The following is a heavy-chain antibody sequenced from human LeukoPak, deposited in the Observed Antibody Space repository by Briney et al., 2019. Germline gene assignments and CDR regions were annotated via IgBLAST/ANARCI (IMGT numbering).Heavy chain of an antibody. J-gene: IGHJ4*02. V-gene: IGHV3-66*01. CDR2: IYCGGST. D-gene: IGHD3-10*01. CDR1: GFTVSSNY. Sequence: GGSLRLSCAASGFTVSSNYMSWVRQAPGKGLEWVSVIYCGGSTYYADSVKGRFTISRDNSKNTLYLQMNNLRAEDTAVYYCANSRGLWFGELDYWGQGTLVTVSS. CDR3: ANSRGLWFGELDY.